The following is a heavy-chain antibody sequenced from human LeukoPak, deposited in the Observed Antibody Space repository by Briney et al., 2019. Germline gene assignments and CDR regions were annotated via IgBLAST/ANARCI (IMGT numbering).Heavy chain of an antibody. CDR3: AREEVVITLAGQRNAYLDY. D-gene: IGHD3-22*01. CDR1: GYTFTSYY. V-gene: IGHV1-46*01. J-gene: IGHJ4*02. CDR2: INPSGGST. Sequence: ASVKVSCKASGYTFTSYYMHWVRQAPGQGLEWMGIINPSGGSTSYAQKFQGRVTMTRDTSTSTVYMELSSLRSEDTAVYYCAREEVVITLAGQRNAYLDYWGQGTLVTVSS.